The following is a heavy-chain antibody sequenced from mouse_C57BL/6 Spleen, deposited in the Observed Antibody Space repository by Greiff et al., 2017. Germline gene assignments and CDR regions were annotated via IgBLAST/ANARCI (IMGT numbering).Heavy chain of an antibody. CDR3: AREYSNYPYFDY. Sequence: EVQLQQSVAELVRPGASVKLSCTASGFTFKNTSMHWVKQRPEQGLEWIGRIDPADGNTKYAPKFKGKATITADTSTNTAYLQLSSLTSEDTAIYYCAREYSNYPYFDYWGQGTTLTVSS. V-gene: IGHV14-3*01. J-gene: IGHJ2*01. CDR2: IDPADGNT. D-gene: IGHD2-5*01. CDR1: GFTFKNTS.